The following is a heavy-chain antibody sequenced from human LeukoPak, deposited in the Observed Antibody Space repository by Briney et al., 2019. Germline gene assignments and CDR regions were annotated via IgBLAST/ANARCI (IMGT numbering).Heavy chain of an antibody. CDR2: IYYSGST. Sequence: PSETLSLTCTVSGGSISSSSYYWGWIRQPPGKGLEWIGSIYYSGSTYYNPSLKSRVTISVDTSRNQFSLKLSSVTAADTAVYYCASSLGYCSSTSCYAFGYWGQGTLVTVSS. CDR3: ASSLGYCSSTSCYAFGY. D-gene: IGHD2-2*01. V-gene: IGHV4-39*01. J-gene: IGHJ4*02. CDR1: GGSISSSSYY.